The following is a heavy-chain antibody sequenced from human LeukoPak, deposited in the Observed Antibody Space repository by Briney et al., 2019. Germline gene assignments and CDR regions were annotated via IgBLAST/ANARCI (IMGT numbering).Heavy chain of an antibody. Sequence: PGXSLRXSCAASGFTFSSYSMNWVRQAPGKGLEWVSSISSSSSYIYYADSVKGRFTISRDNAKNSLYLQMNSLRAEDTAMYYCXXXLXXIVVVPHYFDYWGQGTLVTVSS. CDR3: XXXLXXIVVVPHYFDY. D-gene: IGHD3-22*01. CDR2: ISSSSSYI. J-gene: IGHJ4*02. CDR1: GFTFSSYS. V-gene: IGHV3-21*01.